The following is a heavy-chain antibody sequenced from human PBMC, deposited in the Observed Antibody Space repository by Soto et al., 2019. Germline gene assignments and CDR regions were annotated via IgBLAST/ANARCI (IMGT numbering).Heavy chain of an antibody. Sequence: PGGSLRLSCAASGFSVSSNYMNWVRQAPGKGLEWVSLIYTGGTAEYADSVKGRFTISRDDSKNTVYLQMNSLRAEDTAMYYCARDRCSGGSCSYFDFWGQGTLVTVSS. CDR1: GFSVSSNY. J-gene: IGHJ4*02. V-gene: IGHV3-53*01. CDR2: IYTGGTA. D-gene: IGHD2-15*01. CDR3: ARDRCSGGSCSYFDF.